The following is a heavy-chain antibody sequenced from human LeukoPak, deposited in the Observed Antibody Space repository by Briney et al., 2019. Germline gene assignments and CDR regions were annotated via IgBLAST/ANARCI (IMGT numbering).Heavy chain of an antibody. CDR1: GFTLSSYG. D-gene: IGHD6-13*01. V-gene: IGHV3-30*02. Sequence: PGGSLSLSCAASGFTLSSYGMHWVRQAPGKGLEWVAFIRYDGSNKYYADSVKGRFTISRDNSKNTLYLQMNSLRAEDTAVCYCAKDRRYDSSWYGAGDYWGQGTLVTVSS. CDR2: IRYDGSNK. CDR3: AKDRRYDSSWYGAGDY. J-gene: IGHJ4*02.